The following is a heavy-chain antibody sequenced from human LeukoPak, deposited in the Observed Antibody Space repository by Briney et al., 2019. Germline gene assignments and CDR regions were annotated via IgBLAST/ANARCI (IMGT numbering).Heavy chain of an antibody. J-gene: IGHJ4*02. D-gene: IGHD6-6*01. CDR3: ARWPYSSSYYFDY. CDR2: ISGVGSST. Sequence: GGSLRLSCAASGFTFSSYAMSWVRQAPGKGLEWVSTISGVGSSTYSADSVKGRFTLSRDNAKNSLYLQMNSLRAEDTAVYYCARWPYSSSYYFDYWGQGTLVTVSS. V-gene: IGHV3-23*01. CDR1: GFTFSSYA.